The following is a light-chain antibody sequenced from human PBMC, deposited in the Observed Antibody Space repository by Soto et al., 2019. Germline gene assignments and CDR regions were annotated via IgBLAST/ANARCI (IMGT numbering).Light chain of an antibody. CDR1: QSVSSY. CDR2: GAS. J-gene: IGKJ2*01. V-gene: IGKV3-20*01. CDR3: HQYGSPPGT. Sequence: EIVVTQSPGTLSLSPGVRATLSCRTGQSVSSYLAWYQHKPGQAPRLLIYGASRRATGTPDRFSGSGSGTDFTLTISRLEPEDFAVYYCHQYGSPPGTFGQGTKLEIK.